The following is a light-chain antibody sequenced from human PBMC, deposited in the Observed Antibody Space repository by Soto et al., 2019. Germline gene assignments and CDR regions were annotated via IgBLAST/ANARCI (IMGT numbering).Light chain of an antibody. J-gene: IGKJ4*01. Sequence: EIVLTQSPATLSLSPGERATLSCRASQSVSSYLGWYQQKPGQAPRLLIYDAFNRATGLPARFSGSGSGTDFTLTISSLEPEDFVVYYCQQRSSWPLTFGGGTKVEIK. V-gene: IGKV3-11*01. CDR3: QQRSSWPLT. CDR1: QSVSSY. CDR2: DAF.